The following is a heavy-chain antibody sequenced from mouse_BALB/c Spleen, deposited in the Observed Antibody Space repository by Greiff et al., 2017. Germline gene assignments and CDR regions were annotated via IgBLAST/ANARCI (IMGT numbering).Heavy chain of an antibody. D-gene: IGHD1-1*02. CDR2: IYPGSGST. CDR3: TRSRVLYGAWFAY. J-gene: IGHJ3*01. V-gene: IGHV1S22*01. Sequence: LQHPGPDLVRPGASVKLSCKASGYTFTSYWLHWVKQRPGQGLEWIGNIYPGSGSTNYDEKFKSKATLTVDTSSITAYMQLSSLTSEDSAVYYCTRSRVLYGAWFAYWGQGTLVTVAA. CDR1: GYTFTSYW.